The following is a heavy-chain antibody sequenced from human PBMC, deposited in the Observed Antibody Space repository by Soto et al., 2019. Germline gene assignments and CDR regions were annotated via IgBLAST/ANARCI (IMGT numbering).Heavy chain of an antibody. J-gene: IGHJ4*02. Sequence: EVQLLESGGGLVQPGGSLRLSCAASGFTFSSYAMSWVRQAPGKGLEWVSAISGSGGSTYYADSVKGRFTISRDNSKNTLYLQMNSLIAEDTAVYYCAKLHTGAKVFDYWGQGTLVTVSS. D-gene: IGHD1-26*01. CDR3: AKLHTGAKVFDY. CDR1: GFTFSSYA. CDR2: ISGSGGST. V-gene: IGHV3-23*01.